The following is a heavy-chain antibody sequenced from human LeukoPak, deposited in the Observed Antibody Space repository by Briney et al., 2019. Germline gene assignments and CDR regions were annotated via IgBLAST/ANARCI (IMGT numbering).Heavy chain of an antibody. D-gene: IGHD4-11*01. CDR3: AKDPGYSRGDYFDY. CDR1: GFTFSSYG. Sequence: GRSLRLSCAASGFTFSSYGMHWVRQAPGKGLEWVAVISYDGSNKYYADSVKGRFTISRDNSKNTLYLQMNSLRAEDTAVHYCAKDPGYSRGDYFDYWGQGTLVTVSS. J-gene: IGHJ4*02. V-gene: IGHV3-30*18. CDR2: ISYDGSNK.